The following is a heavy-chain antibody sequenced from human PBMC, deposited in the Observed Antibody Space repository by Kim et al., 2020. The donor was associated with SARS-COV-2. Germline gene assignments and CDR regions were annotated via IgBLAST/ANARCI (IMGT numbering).Heavy chain of an antibody. D-gene: IGHD6-13*01. Sequence: YADSVKGRFTIARDNAKNSLYLQMNSLRAEGMAVYYCARGKAAAGTGLFDRWGQGTLVTVSS. CDR3: ARGKAAAGTGLFDR. J-gene: IGHJ5*02. V-gene: IGHV3-21*01.